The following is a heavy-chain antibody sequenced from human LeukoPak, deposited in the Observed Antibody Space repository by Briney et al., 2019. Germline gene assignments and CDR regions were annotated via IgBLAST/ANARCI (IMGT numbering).Heavy chain of an antibody. CDR2: ISTSSSYI. CDR1: GFTFSSYS. Sequence: PGGSLRLSCAASGFTFSSYSMNWVRQAPGKWLEWVSSISTSSSYIHYADSVKGRFTISRDNAKNSLYLQMNSLRAEDTAIYYCAKVTYGSGTYGAFDSWGQGTLVTVSS. V-gene: IGHV3-21*04. D-gene: IGHD3-10*01. J-gene: IGHJ4*02. CDR3: AKVTYGSGTYGAFDS.